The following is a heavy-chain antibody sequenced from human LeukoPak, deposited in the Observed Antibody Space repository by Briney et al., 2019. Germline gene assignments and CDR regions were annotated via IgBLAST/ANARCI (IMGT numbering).Heavy chain of an antibody. CDR3: VTRGYCTNGVCYYYYMDV. J-gene: IGHJ6*03. D-gene: IGHD2-8*01. CDR1: GYTFTSYD. V-gene: IGHV1-8*01. Sequence: ASVKVSCKASGYTFTSYDINWVRQATGQGLEWMGWMNPNSGNTGYAQKFQGRVTMTRNTSISTAYMELSSLRSEDTAVYYCVTRGYCTNGVCYYYYMDVWGNGTTVTVSS. CDR2: MNPNSGNT.